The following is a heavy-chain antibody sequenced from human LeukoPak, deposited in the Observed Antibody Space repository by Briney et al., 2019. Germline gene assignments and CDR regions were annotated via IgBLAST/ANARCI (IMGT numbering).Heavy chain of an antibody. CDR3: ARAAGGSSWYPFDAFDI. CDR2: TYYRSKWYN. J-gene: IGHJ3*02. Sequence: SQTLSLTCAISGDSVSSNSAAWNWIRQSPSRGLEWLGRTYYRSKWYNDYAVSVKSRITINPDTSKNQFSLQLNSVTPEDTAVYYCARAAGGSSWYPFDAFDIWGQGTMVTVSS. CDR1: GDSVSSNSAA. D-gene: IGHD6-13*01. V-gene: IGHV6-1*01.